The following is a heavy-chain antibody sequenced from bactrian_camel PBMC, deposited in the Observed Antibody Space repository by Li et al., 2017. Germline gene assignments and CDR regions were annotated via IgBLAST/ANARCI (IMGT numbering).Heavy chain of an antibody. CDR2: IDSDNMR. D-gene: IGHD7*01. Sequence: HVQLVESGGGSVQAGGSLRLSCTASGDTLSPFCMGWFRQAPGKEREAVAAIDSDNMRSYADSVKGRFTISISKDNAKNTLYLQMNSLKPEDTAMYYCAADGGLPHWGPGRCGGMDSDRYKDWGQGTQVTVS. J-gene: IGHJ4*01. V-gene: IGHV3S55*01. CDR1: GDTLSPFC. CDR3: AADGGLPHWGPGRCGGMDSDRYKD.